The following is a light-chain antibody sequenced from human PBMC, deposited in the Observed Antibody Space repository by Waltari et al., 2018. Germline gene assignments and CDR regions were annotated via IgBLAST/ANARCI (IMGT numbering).Light chain of an antibody. CDR2: EVN. CDR1: SSDVGSYNL. V-gene: IGLV2-23*02. J-gene: IGLJ1*01. Sequence: QSALTQPASVSGSPEQSITVSCTGTSSDVGSYNLVSWFQQYPDTAPKLIIFEVNKRPSGVSNRFSGSKSGNTASLTISGLQAGDEADYYCCSYAGSGIYVFGTGAKVTVL. CDR3: CSYAGSGIYV.